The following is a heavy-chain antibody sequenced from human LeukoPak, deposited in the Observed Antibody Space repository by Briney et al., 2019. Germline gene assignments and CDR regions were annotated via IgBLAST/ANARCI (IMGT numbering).Heavy chain of an antibody. CDR3: ARDPHDYGDYDWGY. D-gene: IGHD4-17*01. Sequence: TGGSLGLSCAASGFTFSSYEMNWVRQAPGKGLEWVSYISSSGSTIYYADSVKGRFTISRDNAKNSLYLQMNSLRAEDTAVYYCARDPHDYGDYDWGYWGQGTLVTVSS. J-gene: IGHJ4*02. CDR1: GFTFSSYE. CDR2: ISSSGSTI. V-gene: IGHV3-48*03.